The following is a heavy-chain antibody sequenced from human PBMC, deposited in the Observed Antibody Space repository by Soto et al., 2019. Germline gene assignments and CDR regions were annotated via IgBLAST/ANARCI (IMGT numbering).Heavy chain of an antibody. V-gene: IGHV4-31*03. CDR3: ARALVQLPDYYYYGMDV. J-gene: IGHJ6*02. CDR1: GGSISSGGYY. CDR2: IYYSGST. Sequence: SETLSLTCTVSGGSISSGGYYWSWIRQHPGKGLEWIGYIYYSGSTYYNPSLKSRVTISVDTSKNQFSLKLSSVTAADTAVYYCARALVQLPDYYYYGMDVWGQGTTVTVSS. D-gene: IGHD2-2*01.